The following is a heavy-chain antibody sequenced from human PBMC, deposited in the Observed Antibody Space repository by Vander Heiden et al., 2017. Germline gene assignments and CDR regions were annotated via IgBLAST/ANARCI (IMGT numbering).Heavy chain of an antibody. Sequence: EVQLLESGGGLVQPGGSLRLSCAASGFTFSSYAMSWVRQAPGKGLEWVSAISGSGGSTYDADSVKGRFTISRDNSKNTLYLQMNSLRAEDTAVYYCAKDRVITRGAFDIWGQGTMVTVSS. J-gene: IGHJ3*02. CDR2: ISGSGGST. V-gene: IGHV3-23*01. CDR1: GFTFSSYA. CDR3: AKDRVITRGAFDI. D-gene: IGHD3-22*01.